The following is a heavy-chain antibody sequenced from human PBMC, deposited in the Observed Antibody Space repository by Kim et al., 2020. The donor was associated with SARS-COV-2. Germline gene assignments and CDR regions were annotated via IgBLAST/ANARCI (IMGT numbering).Heavy chain of an antibody. V-gene: IGHV3-72*01. CDR2: T. Sequence: TEPAASVQGRFTVSRDNLRNTAFLQMNSLRSDDTGVYYCGRHISYRGMDIWGQGTTVTVSS. J-gene: IGHJ6*02. CDR3: GRHISYRGMDI. D-gene: IGHD3-16*02.